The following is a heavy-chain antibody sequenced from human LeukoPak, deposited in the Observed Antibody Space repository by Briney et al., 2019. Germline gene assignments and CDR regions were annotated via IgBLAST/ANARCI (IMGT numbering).Heavy chain of an antibody. D-gene: IGHD5-12*01. V-gene: IGHV1-69*13. CDR2: IIPIFGTA. CDR3: AKSGYDAGMDV. CDR1: GGTFSSYG. J-gene: IGHJ6*02. Sequence: ASVKVSCKASGGTFSSYGISWVRQAPGQGIEWMGGIIPIFGTANYAQKFQGRVTITADESTSTAYMELSSLRSEDTAVYYCAKSGYDAGMDVWGQGTTVTVSS.